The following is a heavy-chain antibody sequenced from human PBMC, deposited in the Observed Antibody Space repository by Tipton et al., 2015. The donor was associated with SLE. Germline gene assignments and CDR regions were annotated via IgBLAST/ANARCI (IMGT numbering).Heavy chain of an antibody. CDR1: GFTFSNNW. Sequence: GSLRLSCAASGFTFSNNWMTWVRQAPGKGLEWAAHIKPDGSEEFYVDSVRGRFIISRDNAKSSLSLQMNSLNAEDTAVYYCAREYQGSFYVNGAFDMWGQGTVVTVSS. D-gene: IGHD3-10*01. CDR2: IKPDGSEE. CDR3: AREYQGSFYVNGAFDM. J-gene: IGHJ3*02. V-gene: IGHV3-7*01.